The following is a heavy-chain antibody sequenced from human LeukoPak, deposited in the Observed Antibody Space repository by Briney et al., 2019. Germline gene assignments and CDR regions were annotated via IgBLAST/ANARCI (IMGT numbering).Heavy chain of an antibody. Sequence: SGPTPVNPTQTLTLTCTVSGVSVSTGGGGGCWIRQPPGKALEWLSLIYWDDNDRYIPSLKNRLTITNDTSNNQVVLKITNVDPVDPATYFRAHRVPIAARSLRFDHWGQGILVNVS. J-gene: IGHJ4*02. V-gene: IGHV2-5*02. CDR3: AHRVPIAARSLRFDH. D-gene: IGHD6-6*01. CDR2: IYWDDND. CDR1: GVSVSTGGGG.